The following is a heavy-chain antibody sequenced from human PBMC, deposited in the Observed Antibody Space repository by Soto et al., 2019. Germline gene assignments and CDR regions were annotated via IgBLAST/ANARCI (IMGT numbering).Heavy chain of an antibody. CDR2: IYYSGST. J-gene: IGHJ6*02. CDR1: GGSISSGDYY. Sequence: SETLSLTCTVSGGSISSGDYYWSWIRQPPGKGLEWIGYIYYSGSTYYNPSRKSRVTISVDTSKNQFSLKLSSVTAADTAVYYCARVRGSKIQLWLEYYYYGMDVWGQGTTVTVSS. CDR3: ARVRGSKIQLWLEYYYYGMDV. V-gene: IGHV4-30-4*01. D-gene: IGHD5-18*01.